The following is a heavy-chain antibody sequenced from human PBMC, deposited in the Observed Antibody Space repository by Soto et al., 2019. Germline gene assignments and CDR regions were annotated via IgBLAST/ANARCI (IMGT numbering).Heavy chain of an antibody. J-gene: IGHJ5*02. CDR2: INPNSGGT. Sequence: ASVKISCKASVYTFTDYYMHWVRQAPGQGLEWMGWINPNSGGTNYAQKFQGWVTMTRDTSISTAYMELSRLRSDDTAVYYCATSVFGVYYWFGPWGQGPLV. CDR1: VYTFTDYY. V-gene: IGHV1-2*04. D-gene: IGHD3-3*02. CDR3: ATSVFGVYYWFGP.